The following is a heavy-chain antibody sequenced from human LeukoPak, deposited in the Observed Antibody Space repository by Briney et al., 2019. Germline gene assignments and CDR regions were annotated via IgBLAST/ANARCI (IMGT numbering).Heavy chain of an antibody. D-gene: IGHD6-19*01. CDR1: GFTFSTYA. J-gene: IGHJ4*02. CDR2: FSDSGSGT. Sequence: GGSLRLSCAASGFTFSTYAMSWVRQAPGRGLEWVSAFSDSGSGTYYADSVKGRFTISRDNSKNKMYLQMTSLRAEDTALYYCAKGKGSSGWYDWGQGALVTVSS. V-gene: IGHV3-23*01. CDR3: AKGKGSSGWYD.